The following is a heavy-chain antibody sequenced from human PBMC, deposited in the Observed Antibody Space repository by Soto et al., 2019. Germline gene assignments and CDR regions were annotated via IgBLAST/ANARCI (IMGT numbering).Heavy chain of an antibody. CDR3: AREESGYSYGRTINNWFDP. CDR1: GGSISSYY. V-gene: IGHV4-59*01. J-gene: IGHJ5*02. Sequence: SETLSLTCTVSGGSISSYYWSWIRQPPGKGLEWIGYIYYSGSTNYNPSLKSRVTISVDTSKNQFSLKLSSVTAADTAVYYCAREESGYSYGRTINNWFDPWGQGTLVTVSS. D-gene: IGHD5-18*01. CDR2: IYYSGST.